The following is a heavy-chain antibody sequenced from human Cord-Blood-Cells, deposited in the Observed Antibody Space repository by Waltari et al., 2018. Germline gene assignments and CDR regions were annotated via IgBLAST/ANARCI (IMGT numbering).Heavy chain of an antibody. CDR1: GGSFSGYY. CDR3: AREGESIAAPNWFDP. D-gene: IGHD6-6*01. V-gene: IGHV4-34*01. CDR2: INQSGST. Sequence: QVQLQQWGAGLLKPSETLSLTCAVYGGSFSGYYWSWIRQPPGKGLEWIGEINQSGSTNYNPSLKSRVTISVDTSKNQFSLKLSSVTAADTAVYYCAREGESIAAPNWFDPWGQGTLVTVSS. J-gene: IGHJ5*02.